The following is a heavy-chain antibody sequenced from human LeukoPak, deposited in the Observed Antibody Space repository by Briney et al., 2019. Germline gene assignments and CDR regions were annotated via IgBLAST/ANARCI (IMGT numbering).Heavy chain of an antibody. Sequence: GGSLRLSCAASGFTFSNYYMSWIRQAPGKGLEWVSYINPSNTYTNYADSVKGRFTISRDNAKNSLYLQMNSLRAEDTAVYYCARDLAWDAFDIWGQGTMVTVSS. CDR1: GFTFSNYY. J-gene: IGHJ3*02. CDR2: INPSNTYT. CDR3: ARDLAWDAFDI. V-gene: IGHV3-11*06.